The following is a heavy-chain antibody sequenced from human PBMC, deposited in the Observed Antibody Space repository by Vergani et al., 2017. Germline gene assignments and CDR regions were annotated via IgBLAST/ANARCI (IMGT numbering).Heavy chain of an antibody. V-gene: IGHV1-69*01. J-gene: IGHJ4*02. Sequence: QVQLVQSGAEVKKPGSSVKVSCKASGGTFSSYAISWVRQAPGQGLEWMGGIIPIFGTANYAQKFQGRVTITADESTSTAYMGLSSLRSEDTAVYYCARDLPYDSSGYYYEGSYFDYWGQGTLVTVSS. D-gene: IGHD3-22*01. CDR1: GGTFSSYA. CDR2: IIPIFGTA. CDR3: ARDLPYDSSGYYYEGSYFDY.